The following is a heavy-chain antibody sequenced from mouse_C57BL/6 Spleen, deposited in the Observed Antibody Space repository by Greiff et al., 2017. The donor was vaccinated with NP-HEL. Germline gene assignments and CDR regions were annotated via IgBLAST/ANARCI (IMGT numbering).Heavy chain of an antibody. CDR1: GYSITSGYY. J-gene: IGHJ4*01. V-gene: IGHV3-6*01. Sequence: EVQLQESGPGLVKPSQSLSLTCSVTGYSITSGYYWNWIRQFPGNKLEWMGYISYDGSNNYNPSLKNRISITRDTSKNQFFLKLNSVTTEDTATYYCARAPAYYSNAMDYWGQGTSVTVSS. CDR2: ISYDGSN. CDR3: ARAPAYYSNAMDY. D-gene: IGHD2-5*01.